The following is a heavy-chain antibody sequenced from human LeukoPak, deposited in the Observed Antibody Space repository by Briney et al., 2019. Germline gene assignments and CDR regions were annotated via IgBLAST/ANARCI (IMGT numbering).Heavy chain of an antibody. Sequence: GVEWVSAISGSGGSTYYADSVKGRFTISRDNSKNTLYLQMNSLRAEDTAVYYCAKDRPQWLIDYTDYWGQGTLVTVSS. D-gene: IGHD6-19*01. CDR2: ISGSGGST. CDR3: AKDRPQWLIDYTDY. V-gene: IGHV3-23*01. J-gene: IGHJ4*02.